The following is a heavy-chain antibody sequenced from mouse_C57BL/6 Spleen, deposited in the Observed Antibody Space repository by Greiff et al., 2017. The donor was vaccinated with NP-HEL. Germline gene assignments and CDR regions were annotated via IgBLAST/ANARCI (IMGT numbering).Heavy chain of an antibody. V-gene: IGHV1-50*01. CDR2: IDPSDSYT. CDR3: ARRLTGRYFDV. CDR1: GYTFTSYW. J-gene: IGHJ1*03. Sequence: VQLQQPGAELVKPGASVKLSCKASGYTFTSYWMQWVKQRPGQGLEWIGEIDPSDSYTNYNQKFKGKATLTVDTSSSTAYMQLSSLTSEDSAVYYCARRLTGRYFDVWGTGTTVTVSS. D-gene: IGHD4-1*01.